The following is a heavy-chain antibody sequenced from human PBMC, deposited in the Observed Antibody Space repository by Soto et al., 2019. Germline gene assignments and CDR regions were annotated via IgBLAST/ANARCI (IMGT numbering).Heavy chain of an antibody. Sequence: EVQLLESGGGLVQPGGSLRLSCAASGFTFSSYAMSWVRQAPGKGLEWVSAISGSGGSTYYADSVKGRFTISRDNSKNTLYLQMISLRAEDTAVYYCAIDVHIAAAGGDYFVYWGQGTLVTVSS. V-gene: IGHV3-23*01. D-gene: IGHD6-13*01. CDR2: ISGSGGST. CDR1: GFTFSSYA. CDR3: AIDVHIAAAGGDYFVY. J-gene: IGHJ4*02.